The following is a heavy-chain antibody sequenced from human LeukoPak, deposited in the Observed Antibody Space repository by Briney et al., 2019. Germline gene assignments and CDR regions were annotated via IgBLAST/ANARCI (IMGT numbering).Heavy chain of an antibody. CDR1: GGSISSGDYY. Sequence: SETLSLTCTVSGGSISSGDYYWSWIRQPPGKGLEWIGYIYYSGSTYYNPSLKSRVTIPVDTSNNQFSLKLSSVTAADTAVYYCAREALRPSRWFDPWGQGTLVTVSS. V-gene: IGHV4-30-4*01. CDR2: IYYSGST. J-gene: IGHJ5*02. CDR3: AREALRPSRWFDP. D-gene: IGHD4-17*01.